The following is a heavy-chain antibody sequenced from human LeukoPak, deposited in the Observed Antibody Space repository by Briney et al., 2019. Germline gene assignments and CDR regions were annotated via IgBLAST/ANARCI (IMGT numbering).Heavy chain of an antibody. D-gene: IGHD2/OR15-2a*01. CDR2: LYFGGST. J-gene: IGHJ5*01. CDR1: GGSVIGGSGYY. Sequence: TSEALSLTCTVSGGSVIGGSGYYWGWIRQSPGKGLEWIVRLYFGGSTYYNPSLDSRVTISVYTSKKQSSLTLSSVFAADPGVYYCEIHVSNSCRFEPWGQKTLVTASS. V-gene: IGHV4-39*01. CDR3: EIHVSNSCRFEP.